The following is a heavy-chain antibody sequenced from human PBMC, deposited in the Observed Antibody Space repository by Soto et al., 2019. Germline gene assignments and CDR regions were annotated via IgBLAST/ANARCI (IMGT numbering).Heavy chain of an antibody. Sequence: SETLSLTCAVYGGSFSGYYWTWIRQPPGTGLEWIGEINHSGSTYYNPSLKSRVTISVDTSKNQFSLKLSSVTAADTAVYYCARQGYYDILTGYCRLCKAFDIWGQGTMVTVSS. CDR3: ARQGYYDILTGYCRLCKAFDI. D-gene: IGHD3-9*01. CDR2: INHSGST. J-gene: IGHJ3*02. V-gene: IGHV4-34*01. CDR1: GGSFSGYY.